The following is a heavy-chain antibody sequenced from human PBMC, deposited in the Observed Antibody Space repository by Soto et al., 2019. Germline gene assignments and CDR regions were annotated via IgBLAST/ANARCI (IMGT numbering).Heavy chain of an antibody. CDR2: TRNKANSYTT. CDR1: GFTFSDHY. D-gene: IGHD3-22*01. CDR3: ARVLGYYDSSGYGIDP. Sequence: GGSLRLSCAASGFTFSDHYMDWVRQAPGKGLEWVGRTRNKANSYTTEYAASVKGRFTISRDDSKNSLYLQMNSLKTEDTAVYYCARVLGYYDSSGYGIDPWGQGTLVTVSS. J-gene: IGHJ5*02. V-gene: IGHV3-72*01.